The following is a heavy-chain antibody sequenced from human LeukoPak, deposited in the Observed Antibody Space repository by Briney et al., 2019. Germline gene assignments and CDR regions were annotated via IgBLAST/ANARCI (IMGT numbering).Heavy chain of an antibody. CDR1: GYSISNGYY. CDR3: ARGAEYYAIWRGYAGYSDY. Sequence: ASETLSLTCTVSGYSISNGYYWGWIRQPPGKGLEWVGSISHRGSTYYNPSLRSRITISLDRSKQKFSLKLTSVTAADTAVYFCARGAEYYAIWRGYAGYSDYWGQGISVTVSS. V-gene: IGHV4-38-2*02. CDR2: ISHRGST. D-gene: IGHD3-3*01. J-gene: IGHJ4*02.